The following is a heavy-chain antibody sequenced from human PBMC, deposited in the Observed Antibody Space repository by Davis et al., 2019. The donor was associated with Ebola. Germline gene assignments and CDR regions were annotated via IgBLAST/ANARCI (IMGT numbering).Heavy chain of an antibody. CDR1: GFTFSSYA. CDR3: AREVGTPATF. CDR2: ISSSSSYI. D-gene: IGHD1-26*01. Sequence: GESLKISCAASGFTFSSYAMHRVRQAPGKGLEWVSSISSSSSYIYYADSVKGRFTISRDNAKNSLYLQMFSLRGEDTALYYCAREVGTPATFWGQGTLVTVSS. V-gene: IGHV3-21*04. J-gene: IGHJ4*02.